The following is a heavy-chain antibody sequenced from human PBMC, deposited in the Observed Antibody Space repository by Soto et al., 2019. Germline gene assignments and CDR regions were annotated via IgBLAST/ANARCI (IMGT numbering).Heavy chain of an antibody. V-gene: IGHV1-8*01. CDR3: ARSNRYFEWLDY. D-gene: IGHD3-9*01. J-gene: IGHJ4*02. CDR1: GYTFTSYD. Sequence: QVQLVQSGAEVKKPGASVKVSCKASGYTFTSYDINWVRQATGQGLEWMGWMNPNSGNTGYAQKFQGRVTMTRNTSISTAYMELRRLRSEDTAVYYCARSNRYFEWLDYWGQGSLVPVSS. CDR2: MNPNSGNT.